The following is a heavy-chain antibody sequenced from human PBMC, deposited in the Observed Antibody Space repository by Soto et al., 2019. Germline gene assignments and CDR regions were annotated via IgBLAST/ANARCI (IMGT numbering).Heavy chain of an antibody. D-gene: IGHD3-16*01. J-gene: IGHJ4*02. Sequence: GGSLRLSCTTSGFTFGDYALSWVRQAPGKGLEWVGFIRRNAYGGTTEYAASVKGRFTISRDDSKSIAYLQMNSLRTEDTALYYCTRASSLDFDFWGQGTLVTVSS. CDR1: GFTFGDYA. CDR3: TRASSLDFDF. CDR2: IRRNAYGGTT. V-gene: IGHV3-49*04.